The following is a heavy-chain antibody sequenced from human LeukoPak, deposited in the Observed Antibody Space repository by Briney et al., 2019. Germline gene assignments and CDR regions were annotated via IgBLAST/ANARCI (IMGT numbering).Heavy chain of an antibody. CDR2: IWYDGSNK. V-gene: IGHV3-33*01. J-gene: IGHJ3*02. CDR1: GFTFSSYG. Sequence: PGGSLRLSCAASGFTFSSYGMHWVRQAPGKGLEWVAVIWYDGSNKYYADSVKGRFTISRDNSKNTLYLQMNSLRAEDTAVYYCARDREMTLDAFDIWGQGTMVTVSS. D-gene: IGHD5-24*01. CDR3: ARDREMTLDAFDI.